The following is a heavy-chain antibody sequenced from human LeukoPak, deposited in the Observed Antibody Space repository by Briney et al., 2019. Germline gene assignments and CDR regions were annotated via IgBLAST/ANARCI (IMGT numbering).Heavy chain of an antibody. D-gene: IGHD5-18*01. V-gene: IGHV4-39*07. J-gene: IGHJ5*02. CDR2: IYYSGST. CDR1: GGSISSSSYY. Sequence: SETLSLTCTVSGGSISSSSYYWGWIRQPPGKGLEWIGSIYYSGSTYYNPSLKSRVTISVDTSKNQFSLKLSSVTAADTAVYYCARGGYSYGYIMTGGFDPWGQGTLVTVSS. CDR3: ARGGYSYGYIMTGGFDP.